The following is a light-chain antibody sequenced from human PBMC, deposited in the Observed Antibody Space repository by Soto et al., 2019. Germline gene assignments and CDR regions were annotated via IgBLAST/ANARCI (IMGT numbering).Light chain of an antibody. CDR1: QSLVYSDGNTY. V-gene: IGKV2-30*01. CDR3: MQGTHWPPMYT. J-gene: IGKJ2*01. Sequence: DVVMTQSPLSLPVTLGQPASISCRSSQSLVYSDGNTYLNWFQQRPGQSPRRLIYKVSNRDSGVPVRFSFSGSGSDFTLKISRVEAEDVGVYYCMQGTHWPPMYTFGQGTKLEIK. CDR2: KVS.